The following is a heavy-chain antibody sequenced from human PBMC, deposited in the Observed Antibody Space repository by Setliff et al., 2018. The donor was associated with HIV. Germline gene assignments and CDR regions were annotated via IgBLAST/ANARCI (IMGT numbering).Heavy chain of an antibody. CDR2: ITGGFA. V-gene: IGHV3-23*01. J-gene: IGHJ6*03. CDR3: AKDLGNYYYMDV. D-gene: IGHD3-10*01. CDR1: DFTLSTAD. Sequence: GGSLRLSCAASDFTLSTADVNWVRQAPGKGLEWISGITGGFAYFANSVRGRFSLSKDDSKDTLYLRLNSLRAEDTAIYYCAKDLGNYYYMDVWGKGTTVTVSS.